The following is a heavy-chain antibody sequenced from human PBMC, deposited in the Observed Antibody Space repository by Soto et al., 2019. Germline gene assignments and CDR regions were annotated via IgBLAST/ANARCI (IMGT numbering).Heavy chain of an antibody. CDR3: ALGVVIRRDYFDY. D-gene: IGHD3-3*01. V-gene: IGHV1-69*13. CDR2: IIPIFGTA. J-gene: IGHJ4*02. Sequence: SVKVSCKASGGTFSSYAISWVRQAPGQGLEWMGGIIPIFGTANYAQKFQGRVTITADESTSTAYMELSSLRSEDTAVYYCALGVVIRRDYFDYWGQGTLVTVSS. CDR1: GGTFSSYA.